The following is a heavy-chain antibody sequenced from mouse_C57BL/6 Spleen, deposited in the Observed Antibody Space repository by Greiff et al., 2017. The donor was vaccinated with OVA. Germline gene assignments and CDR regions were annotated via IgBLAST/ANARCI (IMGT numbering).Heavy chain of an antibody. D-gene: IGHD1-1*01. CDR2: IDPEDGET. CDR3: ARRFTTVVATDWYFDV. V-gene: IGHV14-2*01. CDR1: GFNIKDYY. J-gene: IGHJ1*03. Sequence: VQLQQSGAELVKPGASVKLSCKASGFNIKDYYMHWVKQRTEQGLEWIGRIDPEDGETKYTPKFQGKATITADTSSNTAYLQISSLTSEDTAVYYCARRFTTVVATDWYFDVWGTGTTVTVSS.